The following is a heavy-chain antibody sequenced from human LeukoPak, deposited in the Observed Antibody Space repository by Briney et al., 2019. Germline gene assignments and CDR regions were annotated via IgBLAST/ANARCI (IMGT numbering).Heavy chain of an antibody. J-gene: IGHJ5*02. V-gene: IGHV4-39*01. D-gene: IGHD6-19*01. CDR1: GGSISSSSYY. CDR2: IYYSGST. CDR3: ARHSSGWYLGWFDP. Sequence: PSETLSLTCTVSGGSISSSSYYWGWIRQPPGKGLEWIGSIYYSGSTYYNPSLKSRVTTSVDTSKNQFSLKLSSVTAADTAVYYCARHSSGWYLGWFDPWGQGTLVTVSS.